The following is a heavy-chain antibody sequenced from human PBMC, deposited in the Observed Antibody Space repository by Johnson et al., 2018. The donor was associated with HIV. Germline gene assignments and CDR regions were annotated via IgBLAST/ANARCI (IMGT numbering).Heavy chain of an antibody. Sequence: VQVVESGGGVVRPGGSLRLSCAVSGFTFDDYGMSWVRQVPGKGLEWVSGINWNGGSTGYADSVKGRFTISRDNGKNSLYLQMNSLRAEDTALYYCARGSRWLLWPGSSFDIWGQGTMVTVSS. CDR2: INWNGGST. V-gene: IGHV3-20*04. D-gene: IGHD5-24*01. CDR3: ARGSRWLLWPGSSFDI. CDR1: GFTFDDYG. J-gene: IGHJ3*02.